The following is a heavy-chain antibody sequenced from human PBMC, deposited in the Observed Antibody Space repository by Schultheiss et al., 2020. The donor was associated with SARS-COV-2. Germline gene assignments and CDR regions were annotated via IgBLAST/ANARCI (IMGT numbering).Heavy chain of an antibody. CDR3: ARDRSCYPPRYGMDV. D-gene: IGHD3-22*01. CDR1: GGSISSYY. V-gene: IGHV4-59*01. CDR2: IYNSGST. Sequence: SETLSLTCTVSGGSISSYYWSWIRQPPGKGLEWIGHIYNSGSTYYNPSLKSRVTISVDTSKNQFSLKLSSVTAADTAVYYCARDRSCYPPRYGMDVWGQGTTVTVSS. J-gene: IGHJ6*02.